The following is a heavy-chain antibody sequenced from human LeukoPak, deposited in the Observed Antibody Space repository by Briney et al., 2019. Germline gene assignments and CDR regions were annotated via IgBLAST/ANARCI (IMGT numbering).Heavy chain of an antibody. V-gene: IGHV4-59*01. CDR2: AADSGST. Sequence: SETLSLTCTVSGDSMSDYFWTWIRQPPRKGLEWIGYAADSGSTNYNPSLKSRVTISVDSSTNHFSLRLTSVTAADTAVFYCARVRGYSYGSDAFDIWGQGTMVTVSS. D-gene: IGHD5-18*01. J-gene: IGHJ3*02. CDR3: ARVRGYSYGSDAFDI. CDR1: GDSMSDYF.